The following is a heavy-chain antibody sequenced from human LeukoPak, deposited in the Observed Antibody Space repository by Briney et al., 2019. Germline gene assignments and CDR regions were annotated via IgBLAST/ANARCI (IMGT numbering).Heavy chain of an antibody. CDR3: ARDYYDSSALRFDY. CDR2: ISSSGSTI. Sequence: PGGSLRLPCAASGFTFSDYYMSWIRQAPGKGLEWVSYISSSGSTIYYADSVKGRFTISRDNAKNSLYLQMNSLRAEDTAVYYCARDYYDSSALRFDYWGQGTLVTVSS. V-gene: IGHV3-11*01. J-gene: IGHJ4*02. CDR1: GFTFSDYY. D-gene: IGHD3-22*01.